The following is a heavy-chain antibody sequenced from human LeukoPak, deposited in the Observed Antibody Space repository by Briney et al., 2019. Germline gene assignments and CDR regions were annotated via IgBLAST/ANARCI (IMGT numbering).Heavy chain of an antibody. J-gene: IGHJ4*02. V-gene: IGHV3-21*04. Sequence: AGGSLRLSCAASGFTFSSYSMNWVRQAPGKGLEWVSSISSSSSYIYYADSVQGRFTISRDNSKNTPYLQMNSLSPEDTAIYYCAKSLPLAGRRPFFFDYWGQGTLVTVSS. CDR2: ISSSSSYI. D-gene: IGHD6-19*01. CDR1: GFTFSSYS. CDR3: AKSLPLAGRRPFFFDY.